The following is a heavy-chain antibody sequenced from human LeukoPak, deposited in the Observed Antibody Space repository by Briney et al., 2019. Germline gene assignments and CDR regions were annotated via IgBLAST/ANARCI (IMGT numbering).Heavy chain of an antibody. CDR2: ISSRSSHI. CDR3: ANTILTGAL. J-gene: IGHJ4*02. V-gene: IGHV3-21*01. CDR1: GFTLSSYS. Sequence: GGSLRLSCAVSGFTLSSYSMNWVRQAPGKGLEWVSSISSRSSHIYCADSVKGRFTISRDNAKNSLYLQMNSLRAEDTAVYYCANTILTGALWGQGTLVTVSS. D-gene: IGHD2-2*02.